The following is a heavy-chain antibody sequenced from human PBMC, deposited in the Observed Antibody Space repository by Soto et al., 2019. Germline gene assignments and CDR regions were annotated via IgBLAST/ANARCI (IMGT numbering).Heavy chain of an antibody. CDR1: GFGFSNYE. D-gene: IGHD2-2*02. Sequence: PGGSLRLSCAASGFGFSNYEMNWVRQAPGKGLEWVPYITSSGGATMYADSVKGRFTISRDNAKDSLYLQMNSLRVEDTAVYYCARGDCKTSCYIGFWGQGALVTVSS. V-gene: IGHV3-48*03. J-gene: IGHJ4*02. CDR2: ITSSGGAT. CDR3: ARGDCKTSCYIGF.